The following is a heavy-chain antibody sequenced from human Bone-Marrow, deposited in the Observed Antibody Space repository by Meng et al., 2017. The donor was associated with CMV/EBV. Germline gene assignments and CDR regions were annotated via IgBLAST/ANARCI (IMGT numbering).Heavy chain of an antibody. V-gene: IGHV1-69*10. D-gene: IGHD6-6*01. CDR2: IIPILGVS. Sequence: SVKVSCKASGGTFSSYAVSWVRQAPGQGLEWMGGIIPILGVSNYAPKFQGRVTITTDESTSTAYMELSSLRSEDTAVYYCARGGARYSSSSDYWGQGTLVTVPS. CDR1: GGTFSSYA. J-gene: IGHJ4*02. CDR3: ARGGARYSSSSDY.